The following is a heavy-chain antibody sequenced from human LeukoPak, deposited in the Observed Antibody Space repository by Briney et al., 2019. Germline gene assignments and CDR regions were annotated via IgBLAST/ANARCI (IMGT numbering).Heavy chain of an antibody. J-gene: IGHJ3*02. D-gene: IGHD1-26*01. Sequence: PSETLSLTCIVSGGSINNHYWTWIRQTLGKGLEWIGDIHYTGTTKYNPSLKSRVTISIDTSKNQFSLELSSVTATDTAVYFCATNRAGTYDRPFDIWGQGTMVTVSS. V-gene: IGHV4-59*08. CDR3: ATNRAGTYDRPFDI. CDR1: GGSINNHY. CDR2: IHYTGTT.